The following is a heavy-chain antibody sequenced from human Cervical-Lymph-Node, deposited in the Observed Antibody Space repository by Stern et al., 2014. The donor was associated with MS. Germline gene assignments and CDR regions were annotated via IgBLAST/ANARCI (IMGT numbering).Heavy chain of an antibody. Sequence: EVQLVESGGGVIQPGGSLRLSCTASWFTVRMDYMPWVRQAPGKGLECVSLITNVGSTFYTDSVKGRFTISRDDSKNTVYLHMTSLRAEDTAMYYCARDTSSPERSDWWGQGTLVTVSS. D-gene: IGHD1-1*01. CDR1: WFTVRMDY. CDR3: ARDTSSPERSDW. CDR2: ITNVGST. J-gene: IGHJ4*02. V-gene: IGHV3-53*01.